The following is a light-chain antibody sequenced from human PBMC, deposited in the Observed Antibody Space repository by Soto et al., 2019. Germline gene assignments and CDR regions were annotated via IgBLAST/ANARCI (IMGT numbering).Light chain of an antibody. V-gene: IGLV2-14*01. CDR2: GVS. CDR3: SSYTNSAPGV. J-gene: IGLJ1*01. CDR1: SSDVGGYNY. Sequence: QSVLTQPASVSGSPGQSITISCTGTSSDVGGYNYVSWYQHHPGKAPKLMIYGVSYRPSGVSYRFSGSKSGNTASLTISGLQAEDEADYYCSSYTNSAPGVCGTGTKVTVL.